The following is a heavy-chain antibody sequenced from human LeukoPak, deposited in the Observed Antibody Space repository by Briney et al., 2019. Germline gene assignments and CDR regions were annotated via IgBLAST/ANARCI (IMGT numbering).Heavy chain of an antibody. Sequence: GGSLRLSCAASGFTFSSYSMNWVRQAPGKGLEWVSSISSSSSYIYHADSVKGRFTISRDNAKNSLYLQMNSLRAEDTAVYYCARVVGATSRGGRAGAFDIWGQGTMVTVSS. J-gene: IGHJ3*02. CDR1: GFTFSSYS. CDR2: ISSSSSYI. D-gene: IGHD1-26*01. V-gene: IGHV3-21*01. CDR3: ARVVGATSRGGRAGAFDI.